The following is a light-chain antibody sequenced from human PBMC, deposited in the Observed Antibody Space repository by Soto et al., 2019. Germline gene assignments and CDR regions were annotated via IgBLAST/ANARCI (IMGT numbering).Light chain of an antibody. V-gene: IGKV3-11*01. Sequence: ENVLTQSPITLSLSPGETATLSCRASQSIGNFLAWYQQKPGQAPRLLIYDASNRATGIPARFSASGSETDFTLTIASLEVEDSAVYYCQQRNFWPLTFGPWTRVEIK. CDR1: QSIGNF. CDR2: DAS. J-gene: IGKJ3*01. CDR3: QQRNFWPLT.